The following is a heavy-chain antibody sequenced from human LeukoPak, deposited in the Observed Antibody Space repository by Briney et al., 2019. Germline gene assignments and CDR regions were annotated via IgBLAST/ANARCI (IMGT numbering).Heavy chain of an antibody. D-gene: IGHD5-18*01. CDR1: GVSASNFY. CDR2: FFTSGTSGTT. Sequence: SETLSLTCTISGVSASNFYWSWIRQPAGKGLEFIGRFFTSGTSGTTTYNPSLKTRVSMSLDTSKNQFFLRLSSVTAADTAVYYCARDLGGYSDGSYYYFMDVWGKGTTVTVSS. V-gene: IGHV4-4*07. J-gene: IGHJ6*03. CDR3: ARDLGGYSDGSYYYFMDV.